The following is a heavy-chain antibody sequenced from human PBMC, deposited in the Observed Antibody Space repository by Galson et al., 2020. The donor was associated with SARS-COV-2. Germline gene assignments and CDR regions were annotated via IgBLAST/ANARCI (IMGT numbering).Heavy chain of an antibody. CDR3: ARGMWGRSSSYVSDDYYVYMDV. CDR2: IIPIFGTA. J-gene: IGHJ6*03. D-gene: IGHD2-2*01. CDR1: GGTFSSYA. Sequence: SVKVSCKASGGTFSSYAISWVRQAPGQGLEWMGGIIPIFGTANYAQKFQGRVTITADESTSTAYMELSSLRSEDTAVYYCARGMWGRSSSYVSDDYYVYMDVWGKGTTVTVSS. V-gene: IGHV1-69*13.